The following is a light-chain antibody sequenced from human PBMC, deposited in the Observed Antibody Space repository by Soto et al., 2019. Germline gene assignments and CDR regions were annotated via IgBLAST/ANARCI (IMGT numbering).Light chain of an antibody. J-gene: IGKJ1*01. CDR1: QSISSN. Sequence: EIVLTQSPATLSVSPGERATLSCRASQSISSNLAWYQQKPGQAPRLLIYGPSTRATGVPARFSGSGSGTEFTLTISSLQSEDFSVYYCQQYTHWPVWSFGQGTKVEIK. CDR3: QQYTHWPVWS. V-gene: IGKV3-15*01. CDR2: GPS.